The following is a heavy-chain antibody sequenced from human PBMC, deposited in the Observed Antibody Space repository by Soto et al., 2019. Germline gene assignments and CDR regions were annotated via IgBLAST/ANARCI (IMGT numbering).Heavy chain of an antibody. CDR3: ARDSAWLNFDK. CDR2: ISGSSDRI. V-gene: IGHV3-48*01. CDR1: GFTLNFYT. J-gene: IGHJ4*02. Sequence: PGGSLRLSCAASGFTLNFYTMHWFRQAPGKGLEWVSYISGSSDRIYYADSVKGRFTISRDNAKNSFYLQMDSLRGEDTAVYFCARDSAWLNFDKWGQGTLVTVSS. D-gene: IGHD3-22*01.